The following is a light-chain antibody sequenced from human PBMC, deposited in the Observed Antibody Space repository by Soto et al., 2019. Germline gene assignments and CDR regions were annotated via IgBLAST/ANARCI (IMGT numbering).Light chain of an antibody. Sequence: DIQLTQSPSFLSASVGDRVTITCRASQGISSYLAWYQQKPRKAPEVLIFGASTLQSGVPSRFSGSGSGTEFTLTISSLQPDDFATYYCQQYNSYLLTFGGGTKVDIK. CDR2: GAS. CDR1: QGISSY. CDR3: QQYNSYLLT. V-gene: IGKV1-9*01. J-gene: IGKJ4*01.